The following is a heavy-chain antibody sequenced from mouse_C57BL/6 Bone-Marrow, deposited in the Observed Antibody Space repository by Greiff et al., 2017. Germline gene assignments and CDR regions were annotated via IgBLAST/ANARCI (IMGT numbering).Heavy chain of an antibody. V-gene: IGHV1-50*01. CDR2: IDPSDRST. Sequence: QVQLQQPGAELVKPGASVKLSCKASGYTFTSYWMQWVKQRPGQGLEWIGEIDPSDRSTTYNQKFKGKATLTVDTSSSTAYMQLSSLTSEDSAVYYCARSADYWGQGTTLTVSS. J-gene: IGHJ2*01. CDR3: ARSADY. CDR1: GYTFTSYW.